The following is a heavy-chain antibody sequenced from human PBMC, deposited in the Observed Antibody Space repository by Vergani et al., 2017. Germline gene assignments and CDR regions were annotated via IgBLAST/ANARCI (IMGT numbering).Heavy chain of an antibody. D-gene: IGHD2-15*01. V-gene: IGHV5-51*01. CDR3: ARLNVGYCSGGSCYPSHLYYYYYMDV. J-gene: IGHJ6*03. CDR1: GYSFTSYW. CDR2: IYPGDSDT. Sequence: EVQLVQSGAEVKKPGESLKISCKGSGYSFTSYWIGWVRQMPGKGLEWMGIIYPGDSDTRYSPPFQGQVTIPADKSISTAYLQWCSLKASDTAMYYCARLNVGYCSGGSCYPSHLYYYYYMDVWGKGTTVTVSS.